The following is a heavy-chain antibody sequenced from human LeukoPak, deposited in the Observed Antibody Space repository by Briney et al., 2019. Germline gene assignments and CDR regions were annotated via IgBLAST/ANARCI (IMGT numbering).Heavy chain of an antibody. CDR2: ISYDGSKN. CDR1: GFTFSSHG. V-gene: IGHV3-30*03. J-gene: IGHJ4*02. D-gene: IGHD2-15*01. CDR3: ARWVVTAADIDY. Sequence: GGSLRLSCAASGFTFSSHGMHWVRQAPGKGLEWVAVISYDGSKNYYAESAKGRFTISRDNAMNTLYLQMNSLRAEDTAVYYCARWVVTAADIDYWGQGTLVTVSS.